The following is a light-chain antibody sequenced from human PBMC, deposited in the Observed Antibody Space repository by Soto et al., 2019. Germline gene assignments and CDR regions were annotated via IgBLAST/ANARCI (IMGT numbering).Light chain of an antibody. CDR1: MRDVGAYNL. J-gene: IGLJ2*01. CDR2: EVR. V-gene: IGLV2-14*01. CDR3: SSYTRSTTLNVL. Sequence: QSVLTQPASVSGSAGQSITISCSGTMRDVGAYNLVSWYQQHPGTAPKLIIYEVRNRPSGISSRFSGSKSGNTASLTISGLQAEDEAEYYCSSYTRSTTLNVLFGGGTQLTVL.